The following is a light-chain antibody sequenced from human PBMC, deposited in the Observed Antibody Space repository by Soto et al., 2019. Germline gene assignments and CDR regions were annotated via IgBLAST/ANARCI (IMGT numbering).Light chain of an antibody. J-gene: IGKJ2*01. V-gene: IGKV1D-12*01. CDR2: AAS. CDR1: QDIRNY. Sequence: DIQVTQSPSSLSASVGARVTITCRASQDIRNYLAWYQQKPGKAPKLLIFAASTLQSGVPPRFIGSGSGTDFTITISNLQPEDFATYSWQQGTALMYTFGQGTKLEIK. CDR3: QQGTALMYT.